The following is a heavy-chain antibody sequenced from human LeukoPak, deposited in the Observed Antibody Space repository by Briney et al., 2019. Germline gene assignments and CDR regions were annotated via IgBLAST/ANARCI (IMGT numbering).Heavy chain of an antibody. CDR1: GFTFSSYS. CDR2: ISSSSSYI. Sequence: GGSLRLSWAASGFTFSSYSMNWVRQAPGKGLEWVSSISSSSSYIYYADSVRGRFTISRDNAKNSLYLQMNSLRAEVTAVYYCARVGQLAAAGSDAFDIWGQGTMVTVSS. CDR3: ARVGQLAAAGSDAFDI. D-gene: IGHD6-13*01. V-gene: IGHV3-21*01. J-gene: IGHJ3*02.